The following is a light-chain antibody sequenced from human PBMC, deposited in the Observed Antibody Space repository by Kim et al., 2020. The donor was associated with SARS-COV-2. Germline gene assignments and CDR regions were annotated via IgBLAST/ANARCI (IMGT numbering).Light chain of an antibody. J-gene: IGKJ2*01. CDR3: QPSYNTPYT. CDR2: AAS. V-gene: IGKV1-39*01. Sequence: SASVGDRVTITCRASQSISNYLNWYQQKPGKAPKLLIYAASSLQSGVPSRFSGSGSGTDFTLTISSLQPEDFATYYCQPSYNTPYTFGQGTKLEIK. CDR1: QSISNY.